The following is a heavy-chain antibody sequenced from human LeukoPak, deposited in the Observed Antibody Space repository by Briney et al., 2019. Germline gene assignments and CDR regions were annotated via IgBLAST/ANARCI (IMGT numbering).Heavy chain of an antibody. CDR3: ASRGQALDY. D-gene: IGHD5-12*01. CDR2: IWYDGSNK. V-gene: IGHV3-33*01. J-gene: IGHJ4*02. Sequence: GTSLRLSCAPSGFIFRDYGMQWVRQAPGKGLEWVALIWYDGSNKHYADSVKGRFTISRDNPKKTLYLQMSSLRVEPTAVYYCASRGQALDYWGQGTLDTVSS. CDR1: GFIFRDYG.